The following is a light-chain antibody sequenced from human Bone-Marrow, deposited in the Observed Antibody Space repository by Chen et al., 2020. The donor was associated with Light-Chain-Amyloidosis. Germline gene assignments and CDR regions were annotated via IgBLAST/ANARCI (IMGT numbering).Light chain of an antibody. CDR3: AAWDDSLSGRV. J-gene: IGLJ3*02. Sequence: QSVLTQPPSASGTPGQRVTISCSGSSSNIGSNYVYWYQQLPGAAPKLLIYRNNQRTSGVPYRCSGSKSGTSASLANGGLRSEDEADYYCAAWDDSLSGRVFGGGTKLTVL. V-gene: IGLV1-47*01. CDR2: RNN. CDR1: SSNIGSNY.